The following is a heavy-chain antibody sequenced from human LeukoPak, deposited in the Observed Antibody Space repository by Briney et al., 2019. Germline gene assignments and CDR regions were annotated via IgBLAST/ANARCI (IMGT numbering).Heavy chain of an antibody. Sequence: GGSLRLPCAASGFTFSNAWMSWVRQAPGRGLEWVGRIKSKTDGGTTDYAAPVKGRFTISRDDSKNTLYLQMNSLKTEDTAVYYCTTAAYLGYCSGGSCYELWAFDIWGQGTMVTVSS. CDR2: IKSKTDGGTT. CDR1: GFTFSNAW. D-gene: IGHD2-15*01. V-gene: IGHV3-15*01. J-gene: IGHJ3*02. CDR3: TTAAYLGYCSGGSCYELWAFDI.